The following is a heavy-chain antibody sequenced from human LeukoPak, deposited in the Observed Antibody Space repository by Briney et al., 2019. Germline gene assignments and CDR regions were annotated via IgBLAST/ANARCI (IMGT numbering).Heavy chain of an antibody. CDR2: IRYDGSNK. V-gene: IGHV3-30*02. J-gene: IGHJ5*02. CDR1: GFTFSSYG. CDR3: ARGWQWELPNCFDP. D-gene: IGHD1-26*01. Sequence: GGSLRLSCAASGFTFSSYGMHWVRQAPGKGLEWVAFIRYDGSNKYYADSVKGRFTISRDNSKNTLYLQMNSLRAEDTAVYYCARGWQWELPNCFDPWGQGTLVTVSS.